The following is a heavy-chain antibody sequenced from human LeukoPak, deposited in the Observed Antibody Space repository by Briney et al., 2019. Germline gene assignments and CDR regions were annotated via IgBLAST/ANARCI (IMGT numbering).Heavy chain of an antibody. J-gene: IGHJ4*02. CDR3: ARERGRIVVVIDY. D-gene: IGHD3-22*01. CDR2: IYTSGST. V-gene: IGHV4-61*02. Sequence: PSETLSLTCTVSGSSISSGSYYWSWIRQPAGKGLEWIGRIYTSGSTNYNPSLKSRVTISVDTSKNQFSLKLSSVTAADTAVYYCARERGRIVVVIDYWGQGTLVTVSS. CDR1: GSSISSGSYY.